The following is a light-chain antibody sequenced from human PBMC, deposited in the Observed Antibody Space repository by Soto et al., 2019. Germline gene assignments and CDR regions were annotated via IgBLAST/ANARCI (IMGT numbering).Light chain of an antibody. CDR3: QQYHSYLIT. V-gene: IGKV1-13*02. CDR2: SAS. Sequence: AIQLTHSPSPLSASIGDRVTITSHPSRGISSDLAWYPQKPVKSPTPLVYSASTLQSGVPPRFRGSGSGPDFTITISSMQPEDSATYYCQQYHSYLITFGQGTRLEIK. CDR1: RGISSD. J-gene: IGKJ5*01.